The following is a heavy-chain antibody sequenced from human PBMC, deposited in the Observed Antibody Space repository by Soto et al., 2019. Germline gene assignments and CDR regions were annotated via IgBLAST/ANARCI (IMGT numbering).Heavy chain of an antibody. CDR3: ARDWNIVLVPAAIEPYYSYSGMDV. V-gene: IGHV1-69*12. J-gene: IGHJ6*02. D-gene: IGHD2-2*02. CDR1: GGTFSSYA. Sequence: QVQLVQSGAEVKKPGSSVKVSCKASGGTFSSYAISWARQASGQGLEWIGGIILIFGTANYAQKFKGRVTITAEESTSTAYLELSSLRSQDTAVYYCARDWNIVLVPAAIEPYYSYSGMDVWGQGTTVTVSS. CDR2: IILIFGTA.